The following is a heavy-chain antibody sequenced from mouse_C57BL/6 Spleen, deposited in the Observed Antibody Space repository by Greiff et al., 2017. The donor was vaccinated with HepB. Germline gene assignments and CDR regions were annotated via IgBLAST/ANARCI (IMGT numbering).Heavy chain of an antibody. D-gene: IGHD2-1*01. V-gene: IGHV1-55*01. CDR2: IYPGSGST. J-gene: IGHJ2*01. CDR3: AREGGNYAGFDY. Sequence: QVQLQQPGAELVKPGASVKMSCKASGYTFTSYWITWVKQRPGQGLEWIGDIYPGSGSTNYNEKFKSKATLTVDTSSSTAYMQLSSLSSEDSAVYYCAREGGNYAGFDYWGQGTTLTVSS. CDR1: GYTFTSYW.